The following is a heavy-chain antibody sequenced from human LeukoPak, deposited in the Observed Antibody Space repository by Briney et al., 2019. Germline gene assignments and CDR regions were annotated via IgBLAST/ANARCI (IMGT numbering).Heavy chain of an antibody. J-gene: IGHJ4*02. V-gene: IGHV3-13*01. CDR2: IGTAGDI. Sequence: GGSLRLSCAASGFTFSNYDMHWVRHATGKGLEWVSGIGTAGDIYYAGSVKGRFTISRENAKNSLYLQMNSLRAEDTALYYCARDPGTYYDILTGYPLSDYWGQGTLVTVSS. CDR1: GFTFSNYD. D-gene: IGHD3-9*01. CDR3: ARDPGTYYDILTGYPLSDY.